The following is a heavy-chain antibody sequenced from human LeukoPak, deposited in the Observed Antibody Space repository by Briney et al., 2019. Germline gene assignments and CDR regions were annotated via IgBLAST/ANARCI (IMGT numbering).Heavy chain of an antibody. CDR1: GGSITSYY. Sequence: SETLSLTCTVSGGSITSYYWSWIRQPPRKGLERIGYISYIVSTNYNPSLKGRVTISVDTSKNQFSLKVNSMTAADTAVYYCARVLGTDYNWFDPWGQGTLVTVSS. CDR3: ARVLGTDYNWFDP. V-gene: IGHV4-59*01. CDR2: ISYIVST. D-gene: IGHD1-1*01. J-gene: IGHJ5*02.